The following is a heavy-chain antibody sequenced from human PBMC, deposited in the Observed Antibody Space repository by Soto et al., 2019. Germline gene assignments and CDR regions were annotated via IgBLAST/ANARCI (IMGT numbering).Heavy chain of an antibody. V-gene: IGHV5-10-1*01. CDR3: ATLPSGSYLWDAFDI. Sequence: GESLKISCKGSGYSFTSYWMSWVRQMPGKGLEWMGRIDPSDSYTNYSPSFQGHVTISADKSISTAYLQWSSLKASDTALYYCATLPSGSYLWDAFDIWGQGTMVTVSS. CDR1: GYSFTSYW. CDR2: IDPSDSYT. J-gene: IGHJ3*02. D-gene: IGHD1-26*01.